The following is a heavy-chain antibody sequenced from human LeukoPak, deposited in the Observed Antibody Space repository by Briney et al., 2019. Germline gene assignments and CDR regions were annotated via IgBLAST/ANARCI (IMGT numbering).Heavy chain of an antibody. V-gene: IGHV3-23*01. Sequence: TGASLRLSCAASGFTFSSYAMSWVSQAPGKGLEWDSAITGSGGNTYYADSVKGRFTISRDNSKNTLYLQMNSLRDEDTAVYYCAKWGDFDVLTGYYVPDFWAQGTLVTVSS. D-gene: IGHD3-9*01. CDR1: GFTFSSYA. J-gene: IGHJ4*02. CDR3: AKWGDFDVLTGYYVPDF. CDR2: ITGSGGNT.